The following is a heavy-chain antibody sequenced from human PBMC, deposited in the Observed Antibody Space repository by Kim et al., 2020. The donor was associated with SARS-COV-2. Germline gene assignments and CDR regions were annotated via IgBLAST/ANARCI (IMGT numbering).Heavy chain of an antibody. CDR3: ARDMNHFRYGGYHYYYG. J-gene: IGHJ6*01. CDR1: GFTFSSYA. V-gene: IGHV3-30*04. D-gene: IGHD1-26*01. Sequence: GGSLRLSCAASGFTFSSYAMHWVRQAPGKGLEWVAVISYDGSNKYYADSVKGRFTISRDNSKNTLYLQMNSLRAEDTAVYYCARDMNHFRYGGYHYYYG. CDR2: ISYDGSNK.